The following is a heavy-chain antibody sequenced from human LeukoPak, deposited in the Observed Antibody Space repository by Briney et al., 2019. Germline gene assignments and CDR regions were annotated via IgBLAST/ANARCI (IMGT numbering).Heavy chain of an antibody. Sequence: GGSLRLSCAASGFILDDYVMTWVRQAPGTGLEWVSSINWNGGSTGYADSVKGRFTISRDNAKNSLYLHMNSLKAQDTALYYCARVSSTSSHFDNWGQGTLVTVSS. CDR3: ARVSSTSSHFDN. V-gene: IGHV3-20*04. D-gene: IGHD2-2*01. CDR1: GFILDDYV. J-gene: IGHJ5*02. CDR2: INWNGGST.